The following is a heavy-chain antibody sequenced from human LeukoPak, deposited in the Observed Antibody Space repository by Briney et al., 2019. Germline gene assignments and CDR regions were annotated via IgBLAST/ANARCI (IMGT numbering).Heavy chain of an antibody. CDR1: GFSFSTYP. V-gene: IGHV3-23*01. CDR3: AKEQWLARTGTATYDY. D-gene: IGHD6-19*01. Sequence: GGSLRLSCAASGFSFSTYPMSWVRQAPGKGLDWVSAISDSGDNKQYADSVKGRFTISRDNSKNTLYLQMNSLRAEDTAVYYCAKEQWLARTGTATYDYWGQGTLVTVSS. CDR2: ISDSGDNK. J-gene: IGHJ4*02.